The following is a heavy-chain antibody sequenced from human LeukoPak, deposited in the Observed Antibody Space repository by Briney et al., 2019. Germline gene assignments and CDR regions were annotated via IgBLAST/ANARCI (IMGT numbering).Heavy chain of an antibody. V-gene: IGHV3-23*01. CDR2: ISGSGGST. J-gene: IGHJ4*02. D-gene: IGHD1-26*01. Sequence: GGSLRLSCAASGFTFSSYAMSWVRQAPGKGLEWVSAISGSGGSTYYADSVKGRFTFSRDNSKNTLYLQMNSLTAEDTAVYYCARGLRWELPFDYWGQGTLVTVSS. CDR1: GFTFSSYA. CDR3: ARGLRWELPFDY.